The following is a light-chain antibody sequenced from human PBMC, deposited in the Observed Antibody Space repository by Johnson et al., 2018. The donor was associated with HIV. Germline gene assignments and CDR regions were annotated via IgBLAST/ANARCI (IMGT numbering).Light chain of an antibody. V-gene: IGLV1-51*02. Sequence: QAVLTQPPSVSAAPGQKVTISCSGSSSNIGNNFVSWYQQLPGTAPKLLIYANNKRPSGLADRFSGSKSGTSATLGITGLQTGDEADYYCGTWASSLNTFVFGTGTRVTVL. J-gene: IGLJ1*01. CDR2: ANN. CDR1: SSNIGNNF. CDR3: GTWASSLNTFV.